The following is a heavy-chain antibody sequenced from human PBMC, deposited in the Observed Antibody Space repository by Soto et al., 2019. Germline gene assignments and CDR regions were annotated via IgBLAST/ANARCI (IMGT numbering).Heavy chain of an antibody. D-gene: IGHD6-6*01. CDR1: GGSISSGGYY. V-gene: IGHV4-31*03. Sequence: TLSLTCTVSGGSISSGGYYWSWIRQHPGKGLEWIGYIYYSGRTYYNPSLHSRVSIAVDTTENQFSLKLTSVTAADTSMYYCARGSFSSSSSWFDPWGRGTLVTVSS. CDR2: IYYSGRT. J-gene: IGHJ5*02. CDR3: ARGSFSSSSSWFDP.